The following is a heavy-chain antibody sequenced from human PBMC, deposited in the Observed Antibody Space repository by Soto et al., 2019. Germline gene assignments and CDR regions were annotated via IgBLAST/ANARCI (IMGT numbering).Heavy chain of an antibody. CDR1: GGSISSYY. D-gene: IGHD5-12*01. V-gene: IGHV4-59*01. CDR3: ARTLYSAYSLHLYYFDY. Sequence: PSETLSLTCTVSGGSISSYYWSWIRQPPGKGLEWIGYIYYSGSTNYNPSLKSRVTISVDTSQNQFSLKLSSVTAAYTAVDYCARTLYSAYSLHLYYFDYGGQGTLVTVSS. J-gene: IGHJ4*02. CDR2: IYYSGST.